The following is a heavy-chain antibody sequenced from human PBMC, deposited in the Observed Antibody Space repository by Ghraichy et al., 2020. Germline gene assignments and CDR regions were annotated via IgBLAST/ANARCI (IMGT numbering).Heavy chain of an antibody. CDR1: GGTFSSYA. Sequence: SVKVSCKASGGTFSSYAISWVRQAPGQGLEWMGGIIPIFGTANYAQKFQGRVTITADESTSTAYMELSSLRSEDTAVYYCARWKFSGSYYSRWFDPWGQGTLVTVSS. D-gene: IGHD1-26*01. CDR2: IIPIFGTA. V-gene: IGHV1-69*13. J-gene: IGHJ5*02. CDR3: ARWKFSGSYYSRWFDP.